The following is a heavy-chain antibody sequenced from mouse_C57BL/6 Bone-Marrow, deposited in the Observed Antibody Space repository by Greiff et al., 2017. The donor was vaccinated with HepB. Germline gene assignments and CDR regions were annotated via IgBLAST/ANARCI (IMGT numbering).Heavy chain of an antibody. CDR3: ARDEAFGTTVVDWYFDV. CDR1: GFTFSDYY. D-gene: IGHD1-1*01. CDR2: INYDGSST. V-gene: IGHV5-16*01. Sequence: EVKLMESEGGLVQPGSSMKLSCTASGFTFSDYYMAWVRQVPEKGLEWVANINYDGSSTYYLDSLKSRFIISRDNAKNILYLQMSSLKSEDTATYYCARDEAFGTTVVDWYFDVWGTGTTVTVSS. J-gene: IGHJ1*03.